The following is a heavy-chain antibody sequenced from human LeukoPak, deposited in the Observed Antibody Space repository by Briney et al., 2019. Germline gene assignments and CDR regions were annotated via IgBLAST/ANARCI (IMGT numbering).Heavy chain of an antibody. CDR2: IYTSGST. V-gene: IGHV4-4*07. J-gene: IGHJ5*02. CDR1: GGSISSYY. Sequence: SETLSLTCTVSGGSISSYYWSWIRQPAGKGLEWIGRIYTSGSTNYNPSLKSRVTMSVDTSKNQFSLKLSSVTAADTAVYYCARDPLGTMVRGVIGYNWFDPWGQGTLVTVSS. D-gene: IGHD3-10*01. CDR3: ARDPLGTMVRGVIGYNWFDP.